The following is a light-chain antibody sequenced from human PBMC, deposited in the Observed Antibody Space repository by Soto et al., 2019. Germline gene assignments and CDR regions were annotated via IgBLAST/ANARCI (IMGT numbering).Light chain of an antibody. CDR3: QSYDNSLRVV. CDR2: GNS. CDR1: SSNIGAGYN. Sequence: QSVLTQPPSVSGAPGQRVTISCTGSSSNIGAGYNVHWYQQLPGTAPKLLIYGNSNRPSGVPDRFSGSKSGTSASLAITGLQAEDEADYYCQSYDNSLRVVFGGGTKLTV. J-gene: IGLJ2*01. V-gene: IGLV1-40*01.